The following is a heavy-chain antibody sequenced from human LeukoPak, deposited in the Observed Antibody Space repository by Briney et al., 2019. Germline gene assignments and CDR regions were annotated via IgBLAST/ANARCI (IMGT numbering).Heavy chain of an antibody. CDR3: AKARPRDSSGWRYFDY. CDR2: ISYDGSNK. Sequence: GGSLRLSCAASGFTSSSYGMHWVRQAPGKGLEWVAVISYDGSNKYYADSVKGRFTISRDNSKNTLYLQMNSLRAEDTAVYYCAKARPRDSSGWRYFDYWGQGTLVTVSS. V-gene: IGHV3-30*18. D-gene: IGHD6-19*01. CDR1: GFTSSSYG. J-gene: IGHJ4*02.